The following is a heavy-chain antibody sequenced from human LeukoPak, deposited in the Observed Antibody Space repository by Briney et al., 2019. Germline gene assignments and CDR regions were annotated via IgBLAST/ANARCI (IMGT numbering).Heavy chain of an antibody. J-gene: IGHJ3*02. D-gene: IGHD1-26*01. CDR3: ARDRRGSYFSDAFDI. V-gene: IGHV3-23*01. CDR2: ISGSGGST. CDR1: GFTFSSYA. Sequence: PGGSLRLSCAASGFTFSSYAMSWVRQAPGKGLEWVSAISGSGGSTYYADSVKGRFTISRDNSKNTLYLHMNSLTAADTAVYFCARDRRGSYFSDAFDIWGQGTMVTVSS.